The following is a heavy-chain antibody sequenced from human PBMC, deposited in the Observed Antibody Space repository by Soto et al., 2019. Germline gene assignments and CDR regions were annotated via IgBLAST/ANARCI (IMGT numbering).Heavy chain of an antibody. CDR2: IYSGGST. CDR3: ARDLAHYMDV. J-gene: IGHJ6*03. V-gene: IGHV3-66*01. CDR1: GFTVSSNY. Sequence: GGSLRLSCAASGFTVSSNYMSWVRQAPGKGLEWVSVIYSGGSTYYADSVKGRFTISRDNSKNTLYLQMSSLRAEDTAVYYCARDLAHYMDVWGKGTTVTVSS.